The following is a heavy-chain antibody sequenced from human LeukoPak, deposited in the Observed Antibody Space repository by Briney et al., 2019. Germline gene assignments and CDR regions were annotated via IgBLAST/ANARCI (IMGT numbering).Heavy chain of an antibody. CDR3: ARRHMVRGIDY. D-gene: IGHD3-10*01. Sequence: PSETLSLTCTVSGGSISSSSYYWGWIRQPPGKGLEWIGSIYYSGSTYYNPSLKSRVTISVDTSKNQFSLKLSSVTAADTAVYHCARRHMVRGIDYWGQGTLVTVSS. CDR1: GGSISSSSYY. V-gene: IGHV4-39*01. J-gene: IGHJ4*02. CDR2: IYYSGST.